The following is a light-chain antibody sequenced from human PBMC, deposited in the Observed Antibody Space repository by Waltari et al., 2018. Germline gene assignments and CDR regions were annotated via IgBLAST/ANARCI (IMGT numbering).Light chain of an antibody. CDR1: QSVGRS. Sequence: EIVLTQSPGTLSLSPGERVTLSCRPSQSVGRSLACYQQKPGQAPRLLIYDAFTRATGIADRFSGSGSGTDFSLTISRLDPEDFAVYYCQMYVRLPVTFGQGTKVEIK. J-gene: IGKJ1*01. V-gene: IGKV3-20*01. CDR3: QMYVRLPVT. CDR2: DAF.